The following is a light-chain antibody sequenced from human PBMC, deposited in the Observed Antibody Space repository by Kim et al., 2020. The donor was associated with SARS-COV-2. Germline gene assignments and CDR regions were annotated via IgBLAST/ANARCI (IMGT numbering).Light chain of an antibody. CDR3: CSYAGSDTHV. Sequence: STVLASPPSCHVSSGDVGPYTYPPWYQQPPGKAPNLMIYDFYYRPSWVPDRFSGSKSGNTASLTISGLQADDEADYYCCSYAGSDTHVFGTGTKVTVL. V-gene: IGLV2-11*01. CDR2: DFY. CDR1: SGDVGPYTY. J-gene: IGLJ1*01.